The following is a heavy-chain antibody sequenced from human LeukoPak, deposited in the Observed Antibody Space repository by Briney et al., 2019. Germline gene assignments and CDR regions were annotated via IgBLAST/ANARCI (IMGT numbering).Heavy chain of an antibody. J-gene: IGHJ4*02. V-gene: IGHV4-39*01. CDR1: GGSISSSSYY. D-gene: IGHD6-13*01. CDR2: IYYSGST. CDR3: ARHRLYSSPGDY. Sequence: SETLSLTCTVSGGSISSSSYYWGWIRQPPGKGLEWIGSIYYSGSTYYNPSLQSRVTISVDTSKNQFSLKLSSVTAANTAVYYCARHRLYSSPGDYWGQGTLVTVSS.